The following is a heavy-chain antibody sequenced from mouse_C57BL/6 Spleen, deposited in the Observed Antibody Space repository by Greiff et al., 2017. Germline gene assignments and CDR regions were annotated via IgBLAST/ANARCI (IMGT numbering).Heavy chain of an antibody. Sequence: VQLQQSGAELVRPGASVTLSCKASGYTFTDYEMHWVKQTPVHGLEWIGAIDPETGGTAYNQKFKGKAILTADKSSSTAYMELRSLTSEDSAVYYCTRRGYYGNFYFDYWGQGTTLTVSS. CDR2: IDPETGGT. CDR1: GYTFTDYE. J-gene: IGHJ2*01. V-gene: IGHV1-15*01. CDR3: TRRGYYGNFYFDY. D-gene: IGHD2-1*01.